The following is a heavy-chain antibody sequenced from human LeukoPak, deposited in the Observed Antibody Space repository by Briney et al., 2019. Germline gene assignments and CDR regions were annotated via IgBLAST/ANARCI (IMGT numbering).Heavy chain of an antibody. CDR3: ARGGVGIAAAGTFDY. J-gene: IGHJ4*02. D-gene: IGHD6-13*01. V-gene: IGHV3-11*04. CDR2: ISSSGSTI. Sequence: SGGSLRLSCAASGFTFSDYYMSWIRQAPGKGLEWVSYISSSGSTIYYADSVTGRFTIPRDNAKNSLYLQMNSLRAEDTAVYYCARGGVGIAAAGTFDYWGQGTLVTVSS. CDR1: GFTFSDYY.